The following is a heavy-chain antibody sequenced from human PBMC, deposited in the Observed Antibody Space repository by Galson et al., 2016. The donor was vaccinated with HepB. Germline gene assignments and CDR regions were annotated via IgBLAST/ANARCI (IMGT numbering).Heavy chain of an antibody. V-gene: IGHV3-74*01. J-gene: IGHJ4*02. D-gene: IGHD3-3*01. CDR3: ARDFGGSEDY. CDR1: GITFRNCW. CDR2: INPDGSIT. Sequence: SLRLSCATSGITFRNCWMNWVRQAPGKGLVWVSRINPDGSITDHADSVKGRFTISRANGENTLYLQMNSLRAEDTAVYYCARDFGGSEDYWGQGTLVTVST.